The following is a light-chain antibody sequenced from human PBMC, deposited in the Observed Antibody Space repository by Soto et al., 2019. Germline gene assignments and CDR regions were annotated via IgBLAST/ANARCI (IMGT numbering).Light chain of an antibody. J-gene: IGKJ5*01. CDR1: HSVSNY. CDR2: DAS. CDR3: QQRSNWPPIT. Sequence: EFVLTQAPATLSLSPGERATLSCRASHSVSNYLDWFQQKPGQAPRLLIYDASNRATGIPARFSGSGSGTDFTLTISSLEPEDFAVYYCQQRSNWPPITFGQGTRLEIK. V-gene: IGKV3-11*01.